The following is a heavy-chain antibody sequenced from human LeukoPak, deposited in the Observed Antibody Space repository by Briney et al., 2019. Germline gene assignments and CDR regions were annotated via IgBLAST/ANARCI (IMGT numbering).Heavy chain of an antibody. J-gene: IGHJ4*02. V-gene: IGHV1-69*05. CDR1: GGTFSSYA. CDR3: AKHPNIQTVVFVFDW. Sequence: SVKVSCKASGGTFSSYAISWVRQAPGQGLEWMGRIIPIFGTANYAQKFQGRVTITTDESTSTAYMELSSLRSEDTAVYYCAKHPNIQTVVFVFDWGAQGPLATVS. D-gene: IGHD1-1*01. CDR2: IIPIFGTA.